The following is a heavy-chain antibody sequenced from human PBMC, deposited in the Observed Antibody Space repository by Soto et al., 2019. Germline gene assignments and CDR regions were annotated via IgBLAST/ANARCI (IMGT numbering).Heavy chain of an antibody. V-gene: IGHV3-23*01. CDR2: IIGSGGST. J-gene: IGHJ4*02. Sequence: GGSLRLSCAASGFTFSRYAMSWIRQAPGKGLEWVSAIIGSGGSTYYADSVKGRFSISRDNSKNTLNLQMNSLRAEDTAVYYCARDPGSSSGHYWGQGTLVTVSS. CDR3: ARDPGSSSGHY. D-gene: IGHD6-6*01. CDR1: GFTFSRYA.